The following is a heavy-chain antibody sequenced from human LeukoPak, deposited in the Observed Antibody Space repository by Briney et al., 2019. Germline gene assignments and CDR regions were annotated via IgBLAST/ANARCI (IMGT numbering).Heavy chain of an antibody. V-gene: IGHV4-61*02. CDR2: IYTSGST. D-gene: IGHD2-15*01. Sequence: PSETLSLTCTVSGGSISSGSYYWSWIRQPAGKGLERIGRIYTSGSTNYNPSLKSQVTISVDTSKNQFSLKLSSVTAADTAVYYCARVNPYCSGGSCSYYFDYWGQGTLVTVSS. CDR3: ARVNPYCSGGSCSYYFDY. CDR1: GGSISSGSYY. J-gene: IGHJ4*02.